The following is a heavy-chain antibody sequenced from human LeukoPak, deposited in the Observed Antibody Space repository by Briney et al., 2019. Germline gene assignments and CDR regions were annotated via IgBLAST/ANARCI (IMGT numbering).Heavy chain of an antibody. CDR1: GFTFSSYA. CDR2: IYYSGTT. J-gene: IGHJ4*02. Sequence: KPGGSLRLSCAASGFTFSSYAMSWIRQHPGKGLEWIGYIYYSGTTYYNPSLKSRVTISVDTSENQFSLKLTSVTAADTAVYYCARDGISYGIDYWGQGTLVTVSS. CDR3: ARDGISYGIDY. D-gene: IGHD5-18*01. V-gene: IGHV4-31*02.